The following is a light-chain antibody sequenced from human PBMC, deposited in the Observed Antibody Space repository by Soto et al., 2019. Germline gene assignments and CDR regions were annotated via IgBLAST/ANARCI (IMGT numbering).Light chain of an antibody. CDR2: DAS. Sequence: EIVLTQSPGTLSLSRGDRVTLSCRDGQDIRSHLAWYQQKPGQAPRLLIFDASSRATSIPDRFSGSGSGTDFTLSISRLEPEDFAVYYCQQYGTSPRTFGQGTKVDIK. V-gene: IGKV3-20*01. CDR1: QDIRSH. J-gene: IGKJ1*01. CDR3: QQYGTSPRT.